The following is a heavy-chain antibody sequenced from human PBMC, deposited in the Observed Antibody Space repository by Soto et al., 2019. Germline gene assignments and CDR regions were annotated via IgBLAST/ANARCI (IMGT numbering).Heavy chain of an antibody. CDR1: GYTFTSYG. V-gene: IGHV1-18*01. J-gene: IGHJ4*02. D-gene: IGHD3-16*02. CDR2: ISAYNGNT. CDR3: ARVVQHPSTFGGVIVRPPFDY. Sequence: ASVKVSCKASGYTFTSYGISWVRQAPGQGLEWMGWISAYNGNTNYAQKLQGRVTMTTDTSTSTAYMELRSLRSDDTAVYYCARVVQHPSTFGGVIVRPPFDYWGQGTLVTVSS.